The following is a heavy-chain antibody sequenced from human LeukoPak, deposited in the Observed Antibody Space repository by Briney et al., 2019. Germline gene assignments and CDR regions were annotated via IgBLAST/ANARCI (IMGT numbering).Heavy chain of an antibody. CDR3: ARRRTYYYYYGMDV. Sequence: SETLSLTCAVYGGSFGGYYWSWIRQPPGKGLEWIGEINHSGSTNYNPSLKSRVTISVDTSKNQFSLKLSSVTAADTAVYYCARRRTYYYYYGMDVWGQGTTVTVSS. J-gene: IGHJ6*02. CDR2: INHSGST. CDR1: GGSFGGYY. V-gene: IGHV4-34*01.